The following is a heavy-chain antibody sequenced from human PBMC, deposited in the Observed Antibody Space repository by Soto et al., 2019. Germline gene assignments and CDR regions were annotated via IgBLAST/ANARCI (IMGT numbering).Heavy chain of an antibody. CDR1: GFTFSSYA. CDR3: ARDLMREVRPSDYFDY. Sequence: GGSLRLSCAASGFTFSSYAMHWARQAPGKGLEWVAVISYDGSNKYYADSVKGRFTISRDNSKNTLYLQMNSLRAEDTAVYYCARDLMREVRPSDYFDYWGQGTLVTVSS. CDR2: ISYDGSNK. J-gene: IGHJ4*02. V-gene: IGHV3-30-3*01. D-gene: IGHD2-2*01.